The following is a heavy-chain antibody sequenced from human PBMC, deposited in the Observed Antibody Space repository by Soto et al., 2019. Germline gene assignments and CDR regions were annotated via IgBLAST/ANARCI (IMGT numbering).Heavy chain of an antibody. CDR3: ARSPNYYYYGFDV. CDR1: RGSVSGGDYF. Sequence: PSETLSLTCSVSRGSVSGGDYFWSWLRQSPGKRLEWIAYIYYSGSTNYNPSLKSRATISVDTSKSQVSLTLTSMTAADAALYYCARSPNYYYYGFDVWGQGTAVTVSS. J-gene: IGHJ6*02. V-gene: IGHV4-61*08. D-gene: IGHD3-10*01. CDR2: IYYSGST.